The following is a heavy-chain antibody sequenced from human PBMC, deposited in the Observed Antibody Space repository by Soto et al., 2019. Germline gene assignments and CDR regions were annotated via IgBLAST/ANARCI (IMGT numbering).Heavy chain of an antibody. CDR3: ARIIVVVPAAIVDGFDP. D-gene: IGHD2-2*02. CDR2: IYHSGST. J-gene: IGHJ5*02. CDR1: GGSISSSNW. Sequence: QVQLQESGPGLVKPSGTLSLTCAVSGGSISSSNWWSWVRQPPGKGLEWIGEIYHSGSTNYNPSLKGRVTISVDKSKNQFSLKLSSVTAADTAVYYCARIIVVVPAAIVDGFDPWGQGTLVTVSS. V-gene: IGHV4-4*02.